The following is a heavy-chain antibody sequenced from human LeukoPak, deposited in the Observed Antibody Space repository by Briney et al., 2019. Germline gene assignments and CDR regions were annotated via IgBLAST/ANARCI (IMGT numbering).Heavy chain of an antibody. CDR1: GGSISRYY. CDR3: ARNYDILTGYYSHYYYYMDV. CDR2: TYYSGST. D-gene: IGHD3-9*01. V-gene: IGHV4-59*01. Sequence: SETLSLTCTVSGGSISRYYWSWIRQPPGKGLEWIGYTYYSGSTNYNPSLKSRVTISLDTSKNQLSLKLSSVTAADTAVYYCARNYDILTGYYSHYYYYMDVWGKGTTVTVSS. J-gene: IGHJ6*03.